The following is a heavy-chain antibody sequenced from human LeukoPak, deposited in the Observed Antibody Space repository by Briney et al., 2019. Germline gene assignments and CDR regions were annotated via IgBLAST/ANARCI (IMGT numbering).Heavy chain of an antibody. Sequence: GASVKVSSKASGYTFTTYYIHWVRQAPGQGLEWMGVINPSGGSTSFAQKFQARLTMTRDTSTSTVYMELSGLRSEDTAVYYCAREIVVVPAAMGFDPWGQGTLVTVSS. CDR3: AREIVVVPAAMGFDP. CDR2: INPSGGST. CDR1: GYTFTTYY. D-gene: IGHD2-2*01. V-gene: IGHV1-46*01. J-gene: IGHJ5*02.